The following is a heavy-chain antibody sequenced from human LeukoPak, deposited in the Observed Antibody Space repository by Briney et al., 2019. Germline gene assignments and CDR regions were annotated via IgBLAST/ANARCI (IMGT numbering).Heavy chain of an antibody. J-gene: IGHJ5*02. V-gene: IGHV1-18*01. CDR1: GYTFTSYG. CDR2: ISAYNGNT. CDR3: ARNMITFGGVLFRRFDP. Sequence: GASVKVSCKASGYTFTSYGISWVRQAPGQGLEWMGWISAYNGNTNYAQKLQGRVTMTTDTSTSTAYMELRSLGSDDTAVYYCARNMITFGGVLFRRFDPWGQGTLVTVSS. D-gene: IGHD3-16*01.